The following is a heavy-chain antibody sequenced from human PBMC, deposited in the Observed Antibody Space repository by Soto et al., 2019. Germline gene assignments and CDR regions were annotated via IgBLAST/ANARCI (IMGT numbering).Heavy chain of an antibody. D-gene: IGHD4-17*01. CDR2: IYYSGST. Sequence: SETLSLTCTVSGGSISSYYWSWIRQPPGKGLEWIGYIYYSGSTNYNPSLKSRVTISVDTSKNQFSLKLSSVTAADTAVYYCARHNDYGDYRDYWGQGTLVTVSS. J-gene: IGHJ4*02. CDR3: ARHNDYGDYRDY. CDR1: GGSISSYY. V-gene: IGHV4-59*08.